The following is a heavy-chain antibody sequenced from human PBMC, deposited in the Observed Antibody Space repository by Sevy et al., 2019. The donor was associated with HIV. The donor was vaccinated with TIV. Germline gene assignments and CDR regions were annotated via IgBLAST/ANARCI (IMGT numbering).Heavy chain of an antibody. CDR3: TREAPQDYYDSSGYYYAPYDAFDI. CDR2: IRSKAYGGTT. CDR1: GFTFGDYA. Sequence: GGSLRLSCTASGFTFGDYAMSWFRQAPGKGLEWVGFIRSKAYGGTTEYDASVKGRFTISRDDSKSIAYLQMNSLKTEDTAVYYCTREAPQDYYDSSGYYYAPYDAFDIWGQGTMVTVSS. J-gene: IGHJ3*02. D-gene: IGHD3-22*01. V-gene: IGHV3-49*03.